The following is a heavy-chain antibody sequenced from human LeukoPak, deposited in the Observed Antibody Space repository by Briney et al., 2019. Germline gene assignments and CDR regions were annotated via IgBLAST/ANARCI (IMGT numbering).Heavy chain of an antibody. Sequence: GGSLRLSCAASGFTFSSYAMSWVRQAPGKGLEWVSAISGSGGSTYYADSVKGRFTIPRDNSKNTLYLQMNSLRAEDTAVYYCAKDIEEKITIFGVVTHWGQGTLVTVSS. CDR2: ISGSGGST. CDR3: AKDIEEKITIFGVVTH. D-gene: IGHD3-3*01. J-gene: IGHJ4*02. CDR1: GFTFSSYA. V-gene: IGHV3-23*01.